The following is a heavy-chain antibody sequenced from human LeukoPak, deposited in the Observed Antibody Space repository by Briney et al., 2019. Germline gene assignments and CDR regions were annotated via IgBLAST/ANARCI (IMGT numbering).Heavy chain of an antibody. CDR2: ISGSGGST. CDR3: AKARPYCGGDCYLPSAFDP. V-gene: IGHV3-23*01. Sequence: GGSLRLSCAASGFTFSSYGMSWVRQAPGKGLEWVSAISGSGGSTYYADSVKGRFTISRDNSKNTLYLQMNSLRAEDTAVYYCAKARPYCGGDCYLPSAFDPWGQGTLVTVSS. CDR1: GFTFSSYG. J-gene: IGHJ5*02. D-gene: IGHD2-21*02.